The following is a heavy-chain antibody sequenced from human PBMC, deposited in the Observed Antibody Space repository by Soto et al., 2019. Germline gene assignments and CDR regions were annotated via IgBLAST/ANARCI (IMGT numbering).Heavy chain of an antibody. J-gene: IGHJ4*02. V-gene: IGHV1-18*01. Sequence: ASVKVSCKASGYTFTSYGISWVRQAPGQGLEWMGWISAYNGNTNYAQKLQGRVTMTTDTSTSTAYMELRSLRSDDTAVYYCASGACSSTSCYDGYWGQGTLVTVSS. CDR2: ISAYNGNT. CDR1: GYTFTSYG. CDR3: ASGACSSTSCYDGY. D-gene: IGHD2-2*01.